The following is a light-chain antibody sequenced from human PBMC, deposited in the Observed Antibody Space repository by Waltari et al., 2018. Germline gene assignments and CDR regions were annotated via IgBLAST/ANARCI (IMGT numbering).Light chain of an antibody. J-gene: IGLJ1*01. CDR3: SSFTSSSTGI. Sequence: QSALTQPASVSGSPGQSITISCTGTSGDVGGYDLVSWYQQHPGKAPKLMIYDATNRPSGVCDRCSASTAGNTASLTISDLRPEDEAEYYCSSFTSSSTGIFGSGTTVTVL. CDR1: SGDVGGYDL. CDR2: DAT. V-gene: IGLV2-14*03.